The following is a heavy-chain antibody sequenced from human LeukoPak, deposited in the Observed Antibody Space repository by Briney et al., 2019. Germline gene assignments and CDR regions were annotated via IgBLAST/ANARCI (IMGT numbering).Heavy chain of an antibody. CDR1: GYTFSINW. CDR2: VYPGDSDT. J-gene: IGHJ4*02. V-gene: IGHV5-51*01. D-gene: IGHD1-26*01. Sequence: PGESLKISCKASGYTFSINWIGWVRQMPGKGLEWMGVVYPGDSDTRYSPSFQGQVTISADKSISTAYLQWSSLKASDTAMYYCASSSIVGADYYFDYWGQGTLVTVSS. CDR3: ASSSIVGADYYFDY.